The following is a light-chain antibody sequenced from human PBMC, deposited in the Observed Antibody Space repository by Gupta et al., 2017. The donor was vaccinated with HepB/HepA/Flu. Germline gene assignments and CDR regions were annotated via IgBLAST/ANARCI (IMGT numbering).Light chain of an antibody. CDR2: GAS. CDR1: QSVSSN. Sequence: EIVMTQSPSTLSVSPGERATISCRASQSVSSNLAWYQHKPGQAPRRLIYGASTRATGIPARCSGSGGGDETNFTITSSQSEDFEFYYCQQEKNRHPLFTFGHGTXVDSK. J-gene: IGKJ3*01. V-gene: IGKV3-15*01. CDR3: QQEKNRHPLFT.